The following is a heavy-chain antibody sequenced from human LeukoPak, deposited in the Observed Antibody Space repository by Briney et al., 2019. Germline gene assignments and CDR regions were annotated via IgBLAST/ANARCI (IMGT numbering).Heavy chain of an antibody. V-gene: IGHV1-2*02. Sequence: ASVKVSCKASGYTFTVYYMHWVRQAPGQGLEWMGWINPNSGGTNYAQKFQGRVTMTRDTSISTAYMEVRGLRSDDTAMYYCARDVGITVADSFDPWGQGTLVTVSS. CDR3: ARDVGITVADSFDP. D-gene: IGHD6-13*01. J-gene: IGHJ5*02. CDR1: GYTFTVYY. CDR2: INPNSGGT.